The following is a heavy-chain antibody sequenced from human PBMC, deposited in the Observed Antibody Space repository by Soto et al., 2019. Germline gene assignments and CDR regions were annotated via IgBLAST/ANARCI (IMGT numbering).Heavy chain of an antibody. Sequence: SETLSLTCTVSGGSISSSSYYWGWIRQPPGKGLEWIGSIYYSGSTYYNPSLKSRVTISVDTSKNQFSLKLSSVTAADTAVYYCARLTTVTTTVSHRSPPYYFDYWGQGTLVTVSS. CDR1: GGSISSSSYY. V-gene: IGHV4-39*01. CDR2: IYYSGST. D-gene: IGHD4-17*01. J-gene: IGHJ4*02. CDR3: ARLTTVTTTVSHRSPPYYFDY.